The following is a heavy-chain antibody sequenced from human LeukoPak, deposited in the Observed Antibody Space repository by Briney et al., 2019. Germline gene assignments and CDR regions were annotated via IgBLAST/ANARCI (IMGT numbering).Heavy chain of an antibody. Sequence: ASVTVSCKASGYTFTSYYVHWVRQAPGQGLEWMGIINPSGGSTSYAQKFQGRVTMTRDTSTSTVYMELSSLRSEDTAVYYCARVGSMTTLDYWGQGTLVTVSS. J-gene: IGHJ4*02. D-gene: IGHD3-16*01. CDR1: GYTFTSYY. CDR2: INPSGGST. CDR3: ARVGSMTTLDY. V-gene: IGHV1-46*01.